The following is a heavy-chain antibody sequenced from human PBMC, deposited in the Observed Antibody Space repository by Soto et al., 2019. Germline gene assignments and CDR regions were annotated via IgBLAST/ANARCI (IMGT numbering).Heavy chain of an antibody. CDR1: GFICSSYD. D-gene: IGHD2-8*02. J-gene: IGHJ3*02. CDR3: AKATGTGGGAFDI. V-gene: IGHV3-23*01. CDR2: ILVDGRT. Sequence: RRLSCAASGFICSSYDMSWIRQAPGKGLEWVSTILVDGRTFYVDSVKGRFTISRDSSQNTLYLQMNSLTAGDTALHYCAKATGTGGGAFDICGQGTMVTVSS.